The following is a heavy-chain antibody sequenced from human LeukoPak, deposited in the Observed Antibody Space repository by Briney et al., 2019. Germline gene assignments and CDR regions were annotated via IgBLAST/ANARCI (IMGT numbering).Heavy chain of an antibody. V-gene: IGHV3-23*01. Sequence: GGSLRLSCAASGFTFSSYAMSWVRQAPGKELEWVSAISGSGGNTYYADVVKGRFTISRDNSKNTLYLQMNRMRGEGRAVYYCAKEVYSGSYYVNWFDPWGQGTLVTVSS. D-gene: IGHD1-26*01. J-gene: IGHJ5*02. CDR1: GFTFSSYA. CDR3: AKEVYSGSYYVNWFDP. CDR2: ISGSGGNT.